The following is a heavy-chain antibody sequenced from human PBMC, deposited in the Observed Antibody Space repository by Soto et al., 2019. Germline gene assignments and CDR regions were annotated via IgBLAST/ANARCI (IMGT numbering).Heavy chain of an antibody. Sequence: QLQLQESGPGLVKPSETLSLTCTVSGGSISSSSYYWGWIRQPPGKGLEWIGSIYYSGSTYYNPSLKSRVTISVDTSKNQFSLKLSSVTAADTAVYYCASLLNFIAARPSRNWFDPWGQGTLVTVSS. CDR3: ASLLNFIAARPSRNWFDP. V-gene: IGHV4-39*01. CDR2: IYYSGST. D-gene: IGHD6-6*01. CDR1: GGSISSSSYY. J-gene: IGHJ5*02.